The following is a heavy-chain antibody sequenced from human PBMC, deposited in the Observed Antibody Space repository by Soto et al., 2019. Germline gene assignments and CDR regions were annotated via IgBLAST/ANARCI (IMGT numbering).Heavy chain of an antibody. CDR2: ISYDGSNK. Sequence: GGSLRLSCAASGFTFSSYAMHWVRQAPGKGLEWVAVISYDGSNKYYADSVKGRFTISRDNSKNTLYLQMNSLRAEDTAMYYCARYSGWYSYNWFDPWGQGTLVTVSS. D-gene: IGHD6-19*01. CDR1: GFTFSSYA. V-gene: IGHV3-30-3*01. CDR3: ARYSGWYSYNWFDP. J-gene: IGHJ5*02.